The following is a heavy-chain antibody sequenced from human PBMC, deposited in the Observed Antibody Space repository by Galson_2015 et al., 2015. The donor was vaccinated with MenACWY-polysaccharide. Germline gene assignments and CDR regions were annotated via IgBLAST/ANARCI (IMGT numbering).Heavy chain of an antibody. CDR2: FYYSGST. D-gene: IGHD6-19*01. CDR3: ARNCNPWYSSLPYFFDS. V-gene: IGHV4-39*01. Sequence: SETLSLTCTVSGGSVGSSRYSWGWIRQPPGKGLEWIGSFYYSGSTYYNPSLKSRVTISVDTSKNQFSLNLNSVTASDTAVYYCARNCNPWYSSLPYFFDSWGQGTLVTVSS. CDR1: GGSVGSSRYS. J-gene: IGHJ4*02.